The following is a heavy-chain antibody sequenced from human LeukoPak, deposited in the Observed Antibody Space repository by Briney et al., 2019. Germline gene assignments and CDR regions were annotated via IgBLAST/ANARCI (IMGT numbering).Heavy chain of an antibody. V-gene: IGHV3-9*01. J-gene: IGHJ5*02. Sequence: GRSLRLSCAASGFTFDDYAMHWVRQAPGKGLEWVSGISWNSGSIGYADSVKGRFTISRDNAKNSLYLQMNSLRAEDTALYYCAKGSKQWLVSWFDPWGQGTLVTVSS. D-gene: IGHD6-19*01. CDR1: GFTFDDYA. CDR2: ISWNSGSI. CDR3: AKGSKQWLVSWFDP.